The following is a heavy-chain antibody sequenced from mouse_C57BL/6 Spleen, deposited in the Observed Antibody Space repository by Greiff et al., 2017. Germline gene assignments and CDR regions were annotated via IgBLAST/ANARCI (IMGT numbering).Heavy chain of an antibody. V-gene: IGHV1-26*01. D-gene: IGHD1-1*01. CDR1: GYTFTDYY. J-gene: IGHJ2*01. CDR3: APGGYYGSTFDY. Sequence: EVQLQQSGPELVKPGASVKISCKASGYTFTDYYMNWVKKSHGKSLEWIGNINPNSGGTSYNQKFKGKATLTVDKSSSTAYMELRSLTSEDSAVYYCAPGGYYGSTFDYWGQGTTLTVSS. CDR2: INPNSGGT.